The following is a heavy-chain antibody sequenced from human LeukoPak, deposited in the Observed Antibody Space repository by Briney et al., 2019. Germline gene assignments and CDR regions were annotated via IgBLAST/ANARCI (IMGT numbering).Heavy chain of an antibody. D-gene: IGHD6-13*01. CDR2: ISAYNGNT. V-gene: IGHV1-18*01. Sequence: ASVKVSCKASGYTFTSYGISWVRQAPGQGLEWMGWISAYNGNTNYAQKLQGRVTMTTDTSTGTAYMELRSLRSDDTAVYYCARGGYSSSWYWREYYFDYWGQGTLVTVSS. CDR1: GYTFTSYG. J-gene: IGHJ4*02. CDR3: ARGGYSSSWYWREYYFDY.